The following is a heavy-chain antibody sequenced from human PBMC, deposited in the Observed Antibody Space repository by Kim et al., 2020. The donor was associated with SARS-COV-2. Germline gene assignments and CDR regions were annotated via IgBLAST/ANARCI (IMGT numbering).Heavy chain of an antibody. J-gene: IGHJ5*02. D-gene: IGHD3-22*01. CDR1: GFTFSSYA. Sequence: GGSLRLSCAASGFTFSSYAMSWVRQAPGKGLEWVSAISGSGGSTYYADSVKGRFTISRDNSKNTLYLQMNSLRAEDTAVYYCAKGMFAETYYYDSSGFRWFDPWGQGTLVTVSS. CDR3: AKGMFAETYYYDSSGFRWFDP. V-gene: IGHV3-23*01. CDR2: ISGSGGST.